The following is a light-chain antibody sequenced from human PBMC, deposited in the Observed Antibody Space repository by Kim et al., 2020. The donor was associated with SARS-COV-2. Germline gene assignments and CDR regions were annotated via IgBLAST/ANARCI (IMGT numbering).Light chain of an antibody. V-gene: IGKV3-20*01. Sequence: EIVLTQSPGTLSLSAGERATLSCRASQTIDSSYLVWYQQKPGQAPRLLIFGASIRATGIPDRFSSSGSGTDFTLAISRLEPEDSAVYYCHLYGTSSLTFGGGTKLEI. CDR1: QTIDSSY. J-gene: IGKJ4*01. CDR2: GAS. CDR3: HLYGTSSLT.